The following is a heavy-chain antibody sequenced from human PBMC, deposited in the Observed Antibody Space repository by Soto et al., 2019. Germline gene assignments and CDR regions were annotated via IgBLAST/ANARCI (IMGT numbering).Heavy chain of an antibody. CDR2: IYPGDSDT. CDR3: ARHFFTTGTTPDYYYYMDV. CDR1: GYSFTSYW. D-gene: IGHD1-1*01. J-gene: IGHJ6*03. Sequence: GESLKISCKGSGYSFTSYWIGWVRQMPGKGLEWMGIIYPGDSDTRYSPSFQGQVTISADKSISTAYLQWSSLNSSDTAIYYCARHFFTTGTTPDYYYYMDVWGKGTTVTVS. V-gene: IGHV5-51*01.